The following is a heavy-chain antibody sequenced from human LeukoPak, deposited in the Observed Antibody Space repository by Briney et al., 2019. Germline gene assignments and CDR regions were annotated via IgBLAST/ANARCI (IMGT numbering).Heavy chain of an antibody. CDR3: ARGLNDSWTGENY. CDR2: IDHSGST. D-gene: IGHD3-3*01. Sequence: SETLSLTCTVSGYSISSGYYWGWIRQPPGKGLEWTGSIDHSGSTYYNPSLKSRVTISLDTSKSQFSLKVRYVTAADTAVYYCARGLNDSWTGENYWGQGTLVTVSS. J-gene: IGHJ4*02. CDR1: GYSISSGYY. V-gene: IGHV4-38-2*02.